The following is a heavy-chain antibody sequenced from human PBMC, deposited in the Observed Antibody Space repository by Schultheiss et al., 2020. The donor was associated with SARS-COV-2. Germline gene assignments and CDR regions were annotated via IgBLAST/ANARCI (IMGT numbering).Heavy chain of an antibody. Sequence: GGSLRLSCAASGFTFDDYAMHWVRQAPGKGLEWVSGISWNSGSIGYADSVKGRLTISRDNSKNTLYLQMNSLRAEDTAVYYCARDRGSGSYFDYWGQGTLVTVSS. V-gene: IGHV3-9*01. D-gene: IGHD1-26*01. J-gene: IGHJ4*02. CDR2: ISWNSGSI. CDR3: ARDRGSGSYFDY. CDR1: GFTFDDYA.